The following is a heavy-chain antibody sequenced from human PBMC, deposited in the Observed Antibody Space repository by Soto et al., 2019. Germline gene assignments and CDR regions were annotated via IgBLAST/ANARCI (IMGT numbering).Heavy chain of an antibody. CDR1: GYTFTSYD. CDR2: MNPNSGNT. D-gene: IGHD2-15*01. CDR3: GGLECSGGSCYSHYFYYGMDV. J-gene: IGHJ6*02. Sequence: QVQLVQSGAEVKKPGASVKVSCKASGYTFTSYDINWVRQATGQGLEWMGWMNPNSGNTGYEQKFQGRVTMTRNTSISTGYMELGSLRSEDTGVYYCGGLECSGGSCYSHYFYYGMDVWGQGTTVTVSS. V-gene: IGHV1-8*01.